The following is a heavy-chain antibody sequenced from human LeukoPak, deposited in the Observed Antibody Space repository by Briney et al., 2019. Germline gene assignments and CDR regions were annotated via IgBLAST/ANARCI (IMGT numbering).Heavy chain of an antibody. J-gene: IGHJ4*02. CDR3: ARDMRHYRNYDSSGYYFNFQY. CDR2: ISVRNGFT. Sequence: ASVKVSCKASGYIFTSYGLSWVRQAPGQGLEWMGWISVRNGFTRYAQKFQGRVTMTTDTSTNTAYMDLRSLRSGDTAVYYCARDMRHYRNYDSSGYYFNFQYWGQGTLVSVSS. CDR1: GYIFTSYG. D-gene: IGHD3-22*01. V-gene: IGHV1-18*01.